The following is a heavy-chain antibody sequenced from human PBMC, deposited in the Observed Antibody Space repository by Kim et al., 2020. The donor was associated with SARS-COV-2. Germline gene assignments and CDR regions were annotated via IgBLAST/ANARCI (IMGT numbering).Heavy chain of an antibody. D-gene: IGHD6-13*01. CDR1: GYTFTSYY. CDR2: INPSGGST. V-gene: IGHV1-46*01. CDR3: ARVPMISSWYISYYYYGMDV. Sequence: ASVKVSCKASGYTFTSYYMHWVRQAPGQGLEWMGIINPSGGSTSYAQKFQGRVTMTRDTSTSTVYMELSSLRSEDTAVYYCARVPMISSWYISYYYYGMDVWGQGTTVTVSS. J-gene: IGHJ6*02.